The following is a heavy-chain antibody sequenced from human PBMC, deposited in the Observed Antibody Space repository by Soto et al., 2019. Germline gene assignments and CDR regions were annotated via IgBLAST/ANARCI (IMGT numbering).Heavy chain of an antibody. CDR2: INHSGST. D-gene: IGHD2-15*01. CDR3: ARFSGGYCSGGSCYSGHYYYYYYMDV. CDR1: GGSFSGYY. Sequence: SETLSLTCAVYGGSFSGYYWSWIRQPPGKGLEWIGEINHSGSTNYNPSIKSRFTITIDTSKNQFSLKLSSVTAADTAVYYCARFSGGYCSGGSCYSGHYYYYYYMDVWGKGTTVT. V-gene: IGHV4-34*01. J-gene: IGHJ6*03.